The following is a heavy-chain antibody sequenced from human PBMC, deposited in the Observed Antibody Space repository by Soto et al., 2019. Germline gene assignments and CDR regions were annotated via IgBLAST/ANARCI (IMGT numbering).Heavy chain of an antibody. Sequence: SETLSLTCAVSSGSISSSNWWSWVRQPPGKGLEWIGEIYHSGSTNYNPSLKSRVTISVDKSKNQFSLKLSSVTAADTAVYYCARVLGYCSSTSCRYYYYMDVWGKGTTVTVSS. CDR3: ARVLGYCSSTSCRYYYYMDV. J-gene: IGHJ6*03. CDR1: SGSISSSNW. CDR2: IYHSGST. D-gene: IGHD2-2*01. V-gene: IGHV4-4*02.